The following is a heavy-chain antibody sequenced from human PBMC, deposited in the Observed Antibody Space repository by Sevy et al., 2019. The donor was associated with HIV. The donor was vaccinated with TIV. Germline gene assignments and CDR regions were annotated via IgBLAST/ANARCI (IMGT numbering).Heavy chain of an antibody. CDR2: ISAYNGNT. D-gene: IGHD3-22*01. J-gene: IGHJ4*02. V-gene: IGHV1-18*01. CDR1: GYTFTSYG. CDR3: ARGPRKYYDSSGYYYPPSY. Sequence: ASVKVSCEASGYTFTSYGIIWVRQAPGQGLEWMGWISAYNGNTNYAQRLQGRVTMTTDTSTSTAYMELTSLRSDDTAGYYCARGPRKYYDSSGYYYPPSYWGQGTLVTVSS.